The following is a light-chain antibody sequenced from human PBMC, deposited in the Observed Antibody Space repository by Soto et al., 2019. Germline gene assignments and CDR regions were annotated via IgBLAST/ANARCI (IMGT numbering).Light chain of an antibody. Sequence: QLVLTQPPSASGTPGQRVTISCSGSSSNIGNNHVYWYQQLPETAPKLLISRNNQRPSGVPDRFSGSKSGTSASLAISGLRSEDEADYFCAAWDDSLSGLWVFGGGTKLTVL. CDR3: AAWDDSLSGLWV. CDR1: SSNIGNNH. V-gene: IGLV1-47*01. J-gene: IGLJ3*02. CDR2: RNN.